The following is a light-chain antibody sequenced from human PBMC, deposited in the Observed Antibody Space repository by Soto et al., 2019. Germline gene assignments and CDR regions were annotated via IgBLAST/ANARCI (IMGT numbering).Light chain of an antibody. V-gene: IGKV3-15*01. Sequence: ILLTQSPATLSVYPGERATLPCRTSQRVSDNLAWYQQKPGQAPRLLIYGASTRATGVPARFSGSGSGTEFTLTIRSLQSEDFAVYYCQQYTTWLTFGGGTKVDIK. CDR2: GAS. CDR1: QRVSDN. J-gene: IGKJ4*01. CDR3: QQYTTWLT.